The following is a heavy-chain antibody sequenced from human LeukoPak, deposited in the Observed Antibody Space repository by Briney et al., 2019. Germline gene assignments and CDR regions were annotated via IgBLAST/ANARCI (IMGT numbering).Heavy chain of an antibody. CDR3: ARTTYYDILTGSQK. J-gene: IGHJ4*02. CDR2: FHTSGST. D-gene: IGHD3-9*01. Sequence: SETLSLTCTVSGGSISSYYWSWIRQPAGKGLEWIGRFHTSGSTNYNPSLKSRVTMSADTSKNQFSLKLRSVTAADTAVYYCARTTYYDILTGSQKWGQGTLVTVSS. V-gene: IGHV4-4*07. CDR1: GGSISSYY.